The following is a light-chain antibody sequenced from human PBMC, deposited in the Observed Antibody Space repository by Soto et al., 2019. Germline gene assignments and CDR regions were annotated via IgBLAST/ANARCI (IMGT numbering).Light chain of an antibody. V-gene: IGLV2-14*01. Sequence: QSALTQPASVSGSPGQSVTISCTGTSSDVGGCNCVSWYQHHPGRAPKLMIYGVNNRPSGVSNRFSGSKSGNTASLTISGLQAEDEADYYCSSFTSTRTYVFGTGTKVTVL. CDR1: SSDVGGCNC. CDR3: SSFTSTRTYV. CDR2: GVN. J-gene: IGLJ1*01.